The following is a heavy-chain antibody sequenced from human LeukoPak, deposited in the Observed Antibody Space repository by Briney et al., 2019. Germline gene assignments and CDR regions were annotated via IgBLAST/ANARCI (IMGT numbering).Heavy chain of an antibody. Sequence: SETLSLTCTVSGGSISSYYWSWIRQPPGKGLEWIGYIYYSGSTNYNPSLKSRVTISVDTSKNQFSLKLSSVTAADTAVYYCARDGTLHAFDIWGQGTMVAVSS. D-gene: IGHD1-26*01. CDR1: GGSISSYY. CDR2: IYYSGST. J-gene: IGHJ3*02. V-gene: IGHV4-59*01. CDR3: ARDGTLHAFDI.